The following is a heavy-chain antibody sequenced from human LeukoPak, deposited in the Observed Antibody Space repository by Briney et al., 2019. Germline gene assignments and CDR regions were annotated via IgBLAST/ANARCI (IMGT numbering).Heavy chain of an antibody. CDR1: GYSFTSYW. Sequence: GESLKISCKGSGYSFTSYWIGWVRQMPGKGLEWMGIIYPGDSDTRYSPSFQGQVTISADKSISTAYLQWSSLKASDTAMYSCARHTDDSSGYYSTDDWGQGTLVTVSS. CDR3: ARHTDDSSGYYSTDD. D-gene: IGHD3-22*01. CDR2: IYPGDSDT. J-gene: IGHJ4*02. V-gene: IGHV5-51*01.